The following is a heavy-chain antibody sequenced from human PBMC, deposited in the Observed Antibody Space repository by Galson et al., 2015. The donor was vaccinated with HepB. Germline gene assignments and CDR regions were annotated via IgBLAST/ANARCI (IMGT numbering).Heavy chain of an antibody. Sequence: SLRLSCAASGFTFSSYWMHWVRQAPGKGLVWVSRINSDGSSTSYADSVKGRFTISRDNAKNTLYLQMNSLRAEDTAVYYCARDGGNYYDSSGYLDAFDIWGQGTMVTVSS. CDR2: INSDGSST. J-gene: IGHJ3*02. CDR3: ARDGGNYYDSSGYLDAFDI. D-gene: IGHD3-22*01. CDR1: GFTFSSYW. V-gene: IGHV3-74*01.